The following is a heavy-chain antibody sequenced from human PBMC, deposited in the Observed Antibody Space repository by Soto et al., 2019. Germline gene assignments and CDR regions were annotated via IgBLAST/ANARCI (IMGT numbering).Heavy chain of an antibody. D-gene: IGHD2-21*01. CDR3: ARDSCGGDCYWFDI. V-gene: IGHV3-33*01. J-gene: IGHJ3*02. CDR2: IWYDGSDK. CDR1: GVTFSSYG. Sequence: QVQLVESGGGVVQPGRSLRLSCAASGVTFSSYGMHWVRQAPGEGLEWVSVIWYDGSDKYYADSVKGRCTISRNNSKNTLYLQMNSLRAEDTAVYYCARDSCGGDCYWFDIWCQGTMITVSS.